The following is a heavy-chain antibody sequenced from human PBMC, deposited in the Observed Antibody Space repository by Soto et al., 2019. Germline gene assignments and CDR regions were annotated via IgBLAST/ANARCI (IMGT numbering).Heavy chain of an antibody. D-gene: IGHD3-9*01. V-gene: IGHV3-30*18. CDR2: ISYDGSNK. J-gene: IGHJ6*02. Sequence: QVQLVESGGGVVQPGRSLRLSCAASGFTFSSYGMHWVRQAPGKGLEWVAVISYDGSNKYYADSVKGRFTISRDNSKNTLYLQMNSLRAEDTAVYYCAKEAGYRGMDVWGQGTTVTVSS. CDR3: AKEAGYRGMDV. CDR1: GFTFSSYG.